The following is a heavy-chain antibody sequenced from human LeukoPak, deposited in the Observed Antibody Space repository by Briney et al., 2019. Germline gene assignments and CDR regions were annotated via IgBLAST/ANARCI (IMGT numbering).Heavy chain of an antibody. J-gene: IGHJ6*02. CDR2: IGTAGDT. D-gene: IGHD2-2*01. V-gene: IGHV3-13*01. Sequence: ASGFXFSSXXMHWVXQATGXXLEWVSAIGTAGDTYYPGSVKGRFTISRENAKNSLYLQMNSLRAGDTAVYYCARDSGLVGETYGMDVWGQGTTVTVSS. CDR3: ARDSGLVGETYGMDV. CDR1: GFXFSSXX.